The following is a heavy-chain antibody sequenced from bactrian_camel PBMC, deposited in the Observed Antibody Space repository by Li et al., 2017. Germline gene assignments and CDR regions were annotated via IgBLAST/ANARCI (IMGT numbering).Heavy chain of an antibody. J-gene: IGHJ4*01. Sequence: VQLVESGGGLVQPGGSLTLSCAASEFTFSSYPMSWVRQAPGKGLELVSHINSDGGSTYYADSVRGRFTISRDNGQTTVYLQMNDLEPEDSGVYYCAATSMYRGRSWDRPSNYNYWAQGTQVTVS. CDR1: EFTFSSYP. CDR3: AATSMYRGRSWDRPSNYNY. V-gene: IGHV3S35*01. CDR2: INSDGGST. D-gene: IGHD1*01.